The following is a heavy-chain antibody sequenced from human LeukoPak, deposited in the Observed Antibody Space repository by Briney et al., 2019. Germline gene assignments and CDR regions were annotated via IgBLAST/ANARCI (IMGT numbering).Heavy chain of an antibody. CDR1: GYTFTDYY. V-gene: IGHV1-2*02. CDR2: INPNSGGT. Sequence: ASVKVSCKASGYTFTDYYMHWVRQAPGQGLEWMGWINPNSGGTYYAQRFQGRVTMTRDTSISTAYMELSRLRSDDTAVYYCGRDLTYSGSYHGDYWGQGTLVTVSS. J-gene: IGHJ4*02. CDR3: GRDLTYSGSYHGDY. D-gene: IGHD1-26*01.